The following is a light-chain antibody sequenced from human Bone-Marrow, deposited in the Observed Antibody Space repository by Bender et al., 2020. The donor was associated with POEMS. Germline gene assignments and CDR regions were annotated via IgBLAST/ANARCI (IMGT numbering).Light chain of an antibody. J-gene: IGLJ1*01. V-gene: IGLV2-11*01. CDR1: SSDVGRYNF. Sequence: QSALTQPRLVSGSPGQSVTISCTGTSSDVGRYNFVSWYQQHPGKAPKYMIYDVNKRPSGVPDRFSGSKSGNTASLTISGLQAEDEADYYCCSYVGSYSYVFGTGTQVTVL. CDR2: DVN. CDR3: CSYVGSYSYV.